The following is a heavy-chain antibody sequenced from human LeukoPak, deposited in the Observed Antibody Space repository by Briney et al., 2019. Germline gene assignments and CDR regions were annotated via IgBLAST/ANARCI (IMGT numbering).Heavy chain of an antibody. CDR2: IKQDGSEK. D-gene: IGHD3-10*01. J-gene: IGHJ4*02. CDR1: GFTFSSYW. CDR3: ARVRWFGEPKGYYFDY. Sequence: AGGSLRLSCAASGFTFSSYWMSWVRQAPGKGLEWVANIKQDGSEKYYVDSVKGRFTISRDNDKNSLYLQMNSLRAEDTAVYYCARVRWFGEPKGYYFDYWGQGTLVTVSS. V-gene: IGHV3-7*01.